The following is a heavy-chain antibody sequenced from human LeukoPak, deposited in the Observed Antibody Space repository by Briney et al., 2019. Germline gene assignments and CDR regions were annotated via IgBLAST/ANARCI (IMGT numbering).Heavy chain of an antibody. CDR2: ISSSSSTI. V-gene: IGHV3-48*01. Sequence: PGGSLRLSCAASGFTFSRSNMNWVRQAPGKGLEWVSYISSSSSTIYYADSVKGRFTVSRDNAKNSLYLQMKSLRAEDTAVYYCARDRYYYDSSGSCFDYWGQGTLVTVSS. D-gene: IGHD3-22*01. CDR1: GFTFSRSN. CDR3: ARDRYYYDSSGSCFDY. J-gene: IGHJ4*02.